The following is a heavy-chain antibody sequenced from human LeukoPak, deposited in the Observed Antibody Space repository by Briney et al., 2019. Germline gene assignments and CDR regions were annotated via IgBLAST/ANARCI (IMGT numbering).Heavy chain of an antibody. CDR2: INHSGST. CDR1: GGSFSGYY. J-gene: IGHJ5*02. CDR3: ARGGGQKVADYDFWSGYPPTRGIWFDH. D-gene: IGHD3-3*01. Sequence: SETLSLTCAVYGGSFSGYYWSWIRQPPGKGLEWIGEINHSGSTNYNPSLKSRVTISVDTSKNQFSLKLSSVAAADTAVYYCARGGGQKVADYDFWSGYPPTRGIWFDHWGQGTLVTVSS. V-gene: IGHV4-34*01.